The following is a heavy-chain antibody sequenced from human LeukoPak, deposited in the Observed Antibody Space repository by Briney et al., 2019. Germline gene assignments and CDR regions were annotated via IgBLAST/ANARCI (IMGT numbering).Heavy chain of an antibody. V-gene: IGHV4-34*01. CDR3: ARKGTLEYYDSSGYYNY. J-gene: IGHJ4*02. CDR1: GGSISSYY. D-gene: IGHD3-22*01. Sequence: SETLSLTCTVSGGSISSYYWSWIRQPPGKGLEWIGEINHSGSTNYNPSLKSRVTISVDTSKNQFSLKLSSVTAADTAVYYCARKGTLEYYDSSGYYNYWGQGTLVTVSS. CDR2: INHSGST.